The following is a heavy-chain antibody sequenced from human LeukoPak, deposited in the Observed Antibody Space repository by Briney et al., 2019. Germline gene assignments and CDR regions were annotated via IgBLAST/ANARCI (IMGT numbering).Heavy chain of an antibody. Sequence: SPTLSPTCTVYGGSISVYYRSWIRQPPGKGLEWIGYIYYSGRTTYHPSLKSRVTISENTSKNHFSLKLSSVTAADPAVYYCARRVSAYGRDYFDFWGQGTLATVSS. J-gene: IGHJ4*02. CDR2: IYYSGRT. V-gene: IGHV4-59*08. D-gene: IGHD3-10*02. CDR1: GGSISVYY. CDR3: ARRVSAYGRDYFDF.